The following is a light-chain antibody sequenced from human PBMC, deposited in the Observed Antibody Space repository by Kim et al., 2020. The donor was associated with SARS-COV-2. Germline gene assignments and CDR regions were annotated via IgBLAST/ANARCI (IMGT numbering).Light chain of an antibody. V-gene: IGKV1-39*01. CDR2: AAS. CDR3: QQSYSTLT. CDR1: QSISSY. J-gene: IGKJ3*01. Sequence: SASVGDRVTITCRASQSISSYFNWYQQKPGKAPKLLIYAASSLQSGVPSRFSGSGSGTDFTLTISSLQPEDFATYYCQQSYSTLTFGPGTKVDIK.